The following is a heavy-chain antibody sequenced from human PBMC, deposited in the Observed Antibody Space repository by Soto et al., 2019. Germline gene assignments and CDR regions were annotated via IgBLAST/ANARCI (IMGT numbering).Heavy chain of an antibody. J-gene: IGHJ3*02. V-gene: IGHV3-49*04. CDR1: GFTFGDYA. CDR3: MIIAAAAVFDAFDI. Sequence: GGSLRLSCTASGFTFGDYAMSWVRQAPGKGLEWVGFIRSKAYGGTTEYAASVKGRFTISRDDSKSIAYLQMNSLKTEDTAVYYCMIIAAAAVFDAFDIWGQGTMVTVSS. D-gene: IGHD6-25*01. CDR2: IRSKAYGGTT.